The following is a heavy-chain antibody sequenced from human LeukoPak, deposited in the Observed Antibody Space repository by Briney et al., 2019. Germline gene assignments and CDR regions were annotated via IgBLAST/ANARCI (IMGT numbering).Heavy chain of an antibody. Sequence: SVTVSCKASGGTFSSYAISWVRQAPGQGLEWMGGIIPIFGTANYAQKFQGRVTITTDESTSTAYMELSSLRSEDTAVYYCAGDTMIARRFDPWGQGTLVNVSS. CDR1: GGTFSSYA. J-gene: IGHJ5*02. D-gene: IGHD3-22*01. CDR3: AGDTMIARRFDP. CDR2: IIPIFGTA. V-gene: IGHV1-69*05.